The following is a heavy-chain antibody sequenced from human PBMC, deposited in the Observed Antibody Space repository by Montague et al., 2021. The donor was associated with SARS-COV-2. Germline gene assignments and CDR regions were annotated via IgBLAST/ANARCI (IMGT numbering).Heavy chain of an antibody. CDR3: VREGLEPFDFDY. Sequence: RLSWSASGFIFSHFEMNWVRQAPGKGLEWVSYINRAGDTLYYADSVGGRFTISRDNAKNSLYLHMSSLSVEDTAVYYCVREGLEPFDFDYWGQGTLVTVSS. D-gene: IGHD1-1*01. V-gene: IGHV3-48*03. CDR2: INRAGDTL. CDR1: GFIFSHFE. J-gene: IGHJ4*02.